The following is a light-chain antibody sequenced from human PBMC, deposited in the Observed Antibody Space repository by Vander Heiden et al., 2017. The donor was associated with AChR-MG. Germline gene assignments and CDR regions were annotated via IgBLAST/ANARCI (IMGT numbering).Light chain of an antibody. CDR1: SADIGAGYD. CDR2: ANN. V-gene: IGLV1-40*01. CDR3: QSYDSSLSNLVV. J-gene: IGLJ2*01. Sequence: QSVLTPPPSVSGAPGHRVTISCTGSSADIGAGYDVAWYQQLPGTAPKLLIYANNNRPSGVPDRCSGSKSGTSASLAIAGLQAEDEADYYCQSYDSSLSNLVVCGGGTKLTVL.